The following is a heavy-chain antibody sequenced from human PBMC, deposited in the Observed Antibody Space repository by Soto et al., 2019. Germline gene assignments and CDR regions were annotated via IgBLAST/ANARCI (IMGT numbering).Heavy chain of an antibody. CDR1: GFTFSNYA. J-gene: IGHJ4*02. Sequence: EVQLLDSGGGLVQPGGSLRLSCAASGFTFSNYAMSWVRQAAGKGLEWVSSISGSGAVTLYADSVKGRFTISRDNSKNTLFLQLDSLRAEDTAVYFCAKHSTIGPTIPSFDYWGQGTLVTVSS. CDR2: ISGSGAVT. V-gene: IGHV3-23*01. D-gene: IGHD5-12*01. CDR3: AKHSTIGPTIPSFDY.